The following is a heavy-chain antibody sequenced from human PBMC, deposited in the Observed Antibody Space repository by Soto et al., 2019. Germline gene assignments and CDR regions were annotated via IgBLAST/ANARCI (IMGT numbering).Heavy chain of an antibody. CDR1: GFTFSSYA. Sequence: GSLRLSCAASGFTFSSYAMHWVRETLGEGLEWVAVILYDGSNKYSADSVKGRFTISRDNSKNTLYLQMNSLRAEDTAVYYCARDTYPITIFEVVTRGYYYYYGMDVWGQGTTVTVSS. V-gene: IGHV3-30-3*01. CDR2: ILYDGSNK. J-gene: IGHJ6*02. D-gene: IGHD3-3*01. CDR3: ARDTYPITIFEVVTRGYYYYYGMDV.